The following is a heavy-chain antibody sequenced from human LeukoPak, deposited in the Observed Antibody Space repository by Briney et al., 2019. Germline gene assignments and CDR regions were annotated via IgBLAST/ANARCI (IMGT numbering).Heavy chain of an antibody. CDR3: ARLVLGSTSCYFDY. J-gene: IGHJ4*02. CDR2: MYHSGST. V-gene: IGHV4-38-2*01. CDR1: GYSISSGYY. D-gene: IGHD2-2*01. Sequence: SETLSLTCAVSGYSISSGYYWGWIRQPPGKGLEWIGSMYHSGSTYYNPSLKSRVTISVDTSKNQFSLKLSSVTAADTAVYYCARLVLGSTSCYFDYWGQGTLVTVSS.